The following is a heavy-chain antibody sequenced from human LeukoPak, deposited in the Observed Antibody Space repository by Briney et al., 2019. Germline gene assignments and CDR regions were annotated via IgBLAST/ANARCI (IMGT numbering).Heavy chain of an antibody. J-gene: IGHJ4*02. CDR1: GFTFSNYW. CDR2: INPDGSDT. V-gene: IGHV3-7*01. Sequence: PGGSLRLSCEGSGFTFSNYWMGWVRQAPGKGLEWVANINPDGSDTTYVDSVKGRFIISRDNAKKSLLLQMNSLRVEETSVYYCVRWGVKAGMDCWGQGSLVTVSS. D-gene: IGHD3-10*01. CDR3: VRWGVKAGMDC.